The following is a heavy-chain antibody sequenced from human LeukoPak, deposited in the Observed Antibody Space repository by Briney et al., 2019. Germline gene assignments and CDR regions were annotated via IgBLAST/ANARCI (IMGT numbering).Heavy chain of an antibody. V-gene: IGHV3-30*01. J-gene: IGHJ6*03. D-gene: IGHD2-2*01. CDR1: GFTFSSYA. CDR3: ARRGYCSSTSCYGYYYYMDV. Sequence: PGRSLRLSCAASGFTFSSYAMHWVRQAPGKGLEWVAVISYDGSNKYYADSVKGRFTISRDNSKNTLYLQMNSLRAEDTAVYYCARRGYCSSTSCYGYYYYMDVWGKGTTVTVSS. CDR2: ISYDGSNK.